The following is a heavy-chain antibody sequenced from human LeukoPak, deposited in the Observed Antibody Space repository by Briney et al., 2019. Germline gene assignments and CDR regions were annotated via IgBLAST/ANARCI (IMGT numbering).Heavy chain of an antibody. J-gene: IGHJ4*02. CDR1: GGSISSYY. CDR3: ARDLSYYDSSGVTFDY. CDR2: IYTSGST. V-gene: IGHV4-4*07. Sequence: PSETLSLTCTVSGGSISSYYWSWIRQPAGKGLGWIGRIYTSGSTNYNPSLKSRVTMSVDTSKNQFSLKLSSVTAADTAVYYCARDLSYYDSSGVTFDYWGQGTLVTVSS. D-gene: IGHD3-22*01.